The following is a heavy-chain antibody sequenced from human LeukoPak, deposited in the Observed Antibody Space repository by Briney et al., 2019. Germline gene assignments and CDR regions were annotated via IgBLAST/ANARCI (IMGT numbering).Heavy chain of an antibody. D-gene: IGHD2-15*01. V-gene: IGHV3-11*01. Sequence: PGGSLRLSCAASGFTFSDYYVSWIRQAPGKGLEWVSYISSSGSTIYYADSVKGRFTISRDNAKNSLYLQMNSLRAEDTAVYYCASLDCSGGSCHDYWGQGTLVTVSS. CDR1: GFTFSDYY. CDR2: ISSSGSTI. J-gene: IGHJ4*02. CDR3: ASLDCSGGSCHDY.